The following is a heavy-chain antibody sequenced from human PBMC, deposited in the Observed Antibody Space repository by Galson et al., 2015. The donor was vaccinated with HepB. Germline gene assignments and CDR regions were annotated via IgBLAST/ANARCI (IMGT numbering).Heavy chain of an antibody. CDR1: GFTFSSYA. D-gene: IGHD1-26*01. Sequence: SLRLSCAASGFTFSSYAMSWVRQAPGKGLEWVSAISGSGGSTYYADSVKGRFTTSRDNSKNTLYLQMNSLRAEDTAVYYCAKEQWLVRYSGSYYDWFDPWGQGTLVTVSS. J-gene: IGHJ5*02. CDR3: AKEQWLVRYSGSYYDWFDP. CDR2: ISGSGGST. V-gene: IGHV3-23*01.